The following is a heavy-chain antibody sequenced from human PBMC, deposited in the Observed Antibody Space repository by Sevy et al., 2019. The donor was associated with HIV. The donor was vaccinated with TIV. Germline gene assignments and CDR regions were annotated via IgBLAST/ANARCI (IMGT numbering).Heavy chain of an antibody. Sequence: GGSLRLSCAASTFTFNDYWMNWVRQAPGKGLEWVANINQHGSEKYFVDSVKGRFTISRDNAKNSLYLQMNSLRAEDTAVYYWGRWGGGLDVWGQGTTVTVSS. CDR3: GRWGGGLDV. V-gene: IGHV3-7*01. D-gene: IGHD3-16*01. CDR2: INQHGSEK. J-gene: IGHJ6*02. CDR1: TFTFNDYW.